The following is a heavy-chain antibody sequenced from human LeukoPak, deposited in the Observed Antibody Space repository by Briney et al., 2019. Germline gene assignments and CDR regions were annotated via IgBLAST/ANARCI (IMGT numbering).Heavy chain of an antibody. CDR3: ARGGPYYYGSGSYYKVWTIDY. D-gene: IGHD3-10*01. CDR1: GGTFSSYA. Sequence: SVKVSCKASGGTFSSYAISWVRQAPGQGLEWMGGIIPIFGTTDYAQKFQGRVTITADKFTSTVYMELSSLRSEDTAVYYCARGGPYYYGSGSYYKVWTIDYWGQGTLVTVSS. J-gene: IGHJ4*02. V-gene: IGHV1-69*06. CDR2: IIPIFGTT.